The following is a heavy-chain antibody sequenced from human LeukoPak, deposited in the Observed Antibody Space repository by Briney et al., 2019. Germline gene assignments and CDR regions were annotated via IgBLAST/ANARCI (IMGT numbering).Heavy chain of an antibody. D-gene: IGHD3-22*01. V-gene: IGHV4-4*02. CDR3: ASRSSPYDSSGYYYTY. Sequence: SGTLSLTCTIFGGSISNSDWWSWIRQPPGKGLEWVGEINHSGSTNYNPSLKSRVTISVDTSKNQFSLKLSSVTAADTAVYYCASRSSPYDSSGYYYTYWGQGTLVTVSS. CDR2: INHSGST. CDR1: GGSISNSDW. J-gene: IGHJ4*02.